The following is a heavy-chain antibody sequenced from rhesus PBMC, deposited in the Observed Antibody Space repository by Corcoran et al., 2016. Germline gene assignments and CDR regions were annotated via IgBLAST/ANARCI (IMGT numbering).Heavy chain of an antibody. CDR2: IYGRGGSN. D-gene: IGHD5-42*01. CDR1: GYSISSGYY. CDR3: ARVGSSWSEWDTVGTEWYFDL. J-gene: IGHJ2*01. Sequence: QVQLQESGPGLVKPSETLSLTCAVSGYSISSGYYWGWIRQPPGKGLEWIGSIYGRGGSNYLNPSLNRRVTLSVDTSKNQFSLKLSSVTAADTAVYYCARVGSSWSEWDTVGTEWYFDLWGPGTPITISS. V-gene: IGHV4S14*01.